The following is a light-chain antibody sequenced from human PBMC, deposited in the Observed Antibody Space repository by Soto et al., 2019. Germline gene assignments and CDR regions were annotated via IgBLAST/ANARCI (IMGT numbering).Light chain of an antibody. V-gene: IGLV6-57*04. J-gene: IGLJ2*01. CDR2: EDD. Sequence: NFMLTQPHSVSESPGKTVTISCTRTSGSIASKYVQWFQQRPGSAPTTVIYEDDQRPSGVPDRFSGSVDSSSNSASLTISGLKTEDEADYYCQSYDTDTVVFGVGTQLTVL. CDR3: QSYDTDTVV. CDR1: SGSIASKY.